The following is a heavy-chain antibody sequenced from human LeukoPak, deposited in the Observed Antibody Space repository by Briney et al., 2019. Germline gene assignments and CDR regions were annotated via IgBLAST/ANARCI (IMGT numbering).Heavy chain of an antibody. D-gene: IGHD5-24*01. CDR1: GYSISSGYY. J-gene: IGHJ4*02. CDR2: IYHSGST. V-gene: IGHV4-38-2*02. CDR3: ARVMSDGYNFGFDY. Sequence: PSETLSLTCTVSGYSISSGYYWGWIRPPPGNGQEWIGSIYHSGSTSYNPSPKRRVTISVDTSKNQFSLKPSSVTAADTAVYYCARVMSDGYNFGFDYWGQGTLVTVSS.